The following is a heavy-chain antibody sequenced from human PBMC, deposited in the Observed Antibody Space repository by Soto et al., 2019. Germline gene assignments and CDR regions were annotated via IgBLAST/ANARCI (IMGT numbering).Heavy chain of an antibody. CDR1: GFSLTTSGVG. V-gene: IGHV2-5*02. Sequence: QITLNESGPTQVKPRQTLTLTCTFSGFSLTTSGVGVGWIRQSPGKDPEWLALIYWDADKRYSPSLKSRLTITKDTSKNQVVLTMADLDPADTATYYCAHRVLRTVFGLVTTTAIYFDFWGQGTPVAVSS. CDR2: IYWDADK. CDR3: AHRVLRTVFGLVTTTAIYFDF. D-gene: IGHD3-3*01. J-gene: IGHJ4*02.